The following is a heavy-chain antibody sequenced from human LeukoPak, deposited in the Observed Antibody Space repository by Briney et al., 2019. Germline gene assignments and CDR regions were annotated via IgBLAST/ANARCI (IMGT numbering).Heavy chain of an antibody. CDR1: GGSISSYY. D-gene: IGHD2-15*01. CDR3: ARARTYSSYYYYMDV. J-gene: IGHJ6*03. V-gene: IGHV4-4*07. CDR2: IYTSGNT. Sequence: SETLSLTCTVSGGSISSYYWSWVRQPAGKGLEWIGRIYTSGNTNYNPSLKSRVTMSVDTSKNQFSLKLSSVTAADTAVYYCARARTYSSYYYYMDVWGKGTTVTVSS.